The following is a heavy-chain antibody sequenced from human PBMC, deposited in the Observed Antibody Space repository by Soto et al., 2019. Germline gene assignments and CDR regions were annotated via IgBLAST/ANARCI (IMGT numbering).Heavy chain of an antibody. CDR1: GFTFSTYS. D-gene: IGHD5-12*01. CDR3: ATYTGSYYHYGMDV. Sequence: PGGALRLSCAASGFTFSTYSMNWVRQAPGKGLEWVSSISSGSSYIYYADSVKGRFTIPRDNANNSLYLRMNSLRAEDTAVYYCATYTGSYYHYGMDVWGQATTVTV. J-gene: IGHJ6*02. CDR2: ISSGSSYI. V-gene: IGHV3-21*01.